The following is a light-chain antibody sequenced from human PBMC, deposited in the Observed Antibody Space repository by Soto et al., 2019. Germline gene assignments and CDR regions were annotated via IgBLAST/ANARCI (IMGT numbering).Light chain of an antibody. J-gene: IGKJ5*01. CDR3: QQYYRWPIT. Sequence: EIVMTQSPATLSVSPGERVTLSCRASQSVSSTLAWCQQKPGQAPRLLIYETSTRATGVPARFSGSGSGTEFTLTITSLQSEDFAVYYCQQYYRWPITFGQGTRLEIK. CDR1: QSVSST. CDR2: ETS. V-gene: IGKV3-15*01.